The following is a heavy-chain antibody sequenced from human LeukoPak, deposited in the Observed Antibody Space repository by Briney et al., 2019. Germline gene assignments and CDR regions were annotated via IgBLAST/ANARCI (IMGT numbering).Heavy chain of an antibody. J-gene: IGHJ4*02. CDR3: ARGGIVAAADY. V-gene: IGHV4-34*01. Sequence: SETLSFTCAVYGASFSGYYWSWIRQPPGKGLEWIGEISHSGTTHYTPSLKTRVTISLDTSKNQFSLKLTSVTAADTAVYYCARGGIVAAADYWGQGTLVTVSS. CDR1: GASFSGYY. CDR2: ISHSGTT. D-gene: IGHD6-13*01.